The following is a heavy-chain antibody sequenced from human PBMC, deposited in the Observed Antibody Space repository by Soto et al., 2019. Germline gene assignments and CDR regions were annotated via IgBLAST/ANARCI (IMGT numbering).Heavy chain of an antibody. D-gene: IGHD4-17*01. V-gene: IGHV3-30*18. CDR1: GFTFSDYG. CDR2: VPYDGSKK. J-gene: IGHJ4*02. CDR3: AKDLAVIATVTYFDY. Sequence: QVHLVESGGGVVQPGRSLRLSCAASGFTFSDYGMHWVRQAPGKGLEWVAGVPYDGSKKYYADSVKGRFTISRDNSKNTLYLQMNSLRTEDTAVYYCAKDLAVIATVTYFDYWGQRTLVTVSS.